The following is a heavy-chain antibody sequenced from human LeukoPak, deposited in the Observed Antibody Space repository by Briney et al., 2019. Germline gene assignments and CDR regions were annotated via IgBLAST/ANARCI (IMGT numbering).Heavy chain of an antibody. D-gene: IGHD1-1*01. V-gene: IGHV3-23*01. CDR3: AKARGATVNDPVNT. CDR1: GFTFSAFA. Sequence: GGFLRPSCAASGFTFSAFAMTWVRQAPGKGLEWVSSFGGAGRAFTHHSDSVKGRFTISRDDSKNTLYLQMSSLRAEDTAVYHCAKARGATVNDPVNTWGQGTLVTVSS. J-gene: IGHJ5*02. CDR2: FGGAGRAFT.